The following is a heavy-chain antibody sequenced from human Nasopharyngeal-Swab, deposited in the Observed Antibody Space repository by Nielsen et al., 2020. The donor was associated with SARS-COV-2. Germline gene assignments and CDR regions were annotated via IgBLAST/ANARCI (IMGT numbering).Heavy chain of an antibody. J-gene: IGHJ4*02. Sequence: ASVKVSCKASGYTFTSYAMNWVRQAPGQGLEWMGWINTNTGNPTYAQGFTGRFVFSLDTSVSTAYLQISSLKAEDTAVYYCARGDIVATIGWGVHFDYWGQGTLVTVSS. D-gene: IGHD5-12*01. CDR2: INTNTGNP. CDR1: GYTFTSYA. V-gene: IGHV7-4-1*02. CDR3: ARGDIVATIGWGVHFDY.